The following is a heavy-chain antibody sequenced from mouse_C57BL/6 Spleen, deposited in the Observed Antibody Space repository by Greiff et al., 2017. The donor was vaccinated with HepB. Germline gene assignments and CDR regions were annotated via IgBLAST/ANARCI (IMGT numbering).Heavy chain of an antibody. CDR3: ARSGTGFDY. J-gene: IGHJ2*01. V-gene: IGHV1-82*01. CDR2: IYPGDGDT. Sequence: QVQLKQSGPELVKPGASVKISCKASGYAFSSSWMNWVKQRPGKGLEWIGRIYPGDGDTNYNGKFEGKATLTADKSSSTAYMQLSSLTSEDSAVYFCARSGTGFDYWGQGTTLTVSS. CDR1: GYAFSSSW. D-gene: IGHD3-1*01.